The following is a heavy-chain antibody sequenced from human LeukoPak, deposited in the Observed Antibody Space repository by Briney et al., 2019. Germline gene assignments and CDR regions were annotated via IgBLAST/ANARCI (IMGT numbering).Heavy chain of an antibody. V-gene: IGHV1-18*01. Sequence: ASVKVSCKASGYTFTSYGISWVRQAPGQGPEWMGWISAYNGNTNYAQKLQGRVTMTTDTSTSTAYMELRSLRSDDTAVYYCARGSYYDFWSGYYTSDYWGQGTLVTVSS. CDR1: GYTFTSYG. CDR3: ARGSYYDFWSGYYTSDY. CDR2: ISAYNGNT. J-gene: IGHJ4*02. D-gene: IGHD3-3*01.